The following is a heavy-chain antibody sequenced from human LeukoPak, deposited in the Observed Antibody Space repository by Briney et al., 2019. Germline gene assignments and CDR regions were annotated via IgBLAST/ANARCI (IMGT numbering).Heavy chain of an antibody. CDR2: IGTAGDT. CDR3: ARGYSGSYSLRAFDI. Sequence: GGCLRLSCAASGFTFSSYDMHWVRQATGKGLEWVSAIGTAGDTYYPGSVKGRFTISRENAKNSLYLQMNSLRAEDTAVYYCARGYSGSYSLRAFDIWGQGTMVTVSS. D-gene: IGHD1-26*01. V-gene: IGHV3-13*01. CDR1: GFTFSSYD. J-gene: IGHJ3*02.